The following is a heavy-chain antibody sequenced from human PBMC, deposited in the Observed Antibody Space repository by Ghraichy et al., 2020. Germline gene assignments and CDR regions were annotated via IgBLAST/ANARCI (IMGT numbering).Heavy chain of an antibody. V-gene: IGHV4-34*01. J-gene: IGHJ6*03. Sequence: SETLSHTCAVYGGSFSGYYWSWIRQPPGKGLEWIGEINHSGSTNYNPSLKSRVTISVDTSKNQFSLKLSSVTAADTAVYYCARRPYYGSGGYYMDVWGKGTTVTVSS. CDR1: GGSFSGYY. D-gene: IGHD3-10*01. CDR2: INHSGST. CDR3: ARRPYYGSGGYYMDV.